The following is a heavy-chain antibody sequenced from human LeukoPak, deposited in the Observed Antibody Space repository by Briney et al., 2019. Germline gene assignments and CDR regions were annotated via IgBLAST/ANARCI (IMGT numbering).Heavy chain of an antibody. V-gene: IGHV4-59*08. CDR1: GGSISSYY. CDR3: AGGFSSSWYNWFDP. J-gene: IGHJ5*02. D-gene: IGHD6-13*01. Sequence: SETLSLTCTVSGGSISSYYWSWIRQPPGKGLEWIGYTYYSGSTNYNPSLKSRVTISVDTSKNQFSLKLSSVTAADTAVYYCAGGFSSSWYNWFDPWGQGTLVTVSS. CDR2: TYYSGST.